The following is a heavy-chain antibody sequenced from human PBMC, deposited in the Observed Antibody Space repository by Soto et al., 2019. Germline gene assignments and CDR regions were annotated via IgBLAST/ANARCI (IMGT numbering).Heavy chain of an antibody. CDR2: IYYSGST. CDR3: GREWELAFDI. V-gene: IGHV4-31*03. D-gene: IGHD1-26*01. Sequence: QVQLQESGPGLVKPSQTLSLTCSFSVGSISSGGYYWSWIRQHPGKGLEWIGYIYYSGSTYYNPALKSRVTISVDTSKNQFSLKLRSVTAADTAVYYCGREWELAFDIWGQGTMVTVSS. J-gene: IGHJ3*02. CDR1: VGSISSGGYY.